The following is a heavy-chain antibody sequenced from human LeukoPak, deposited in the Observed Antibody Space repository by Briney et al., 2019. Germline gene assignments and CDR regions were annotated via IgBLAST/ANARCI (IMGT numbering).Heavy chain of an antibody. CDR2: ISTSGNT. Sequence: PLSLTCPFAGGSISSGNYYWSWIRQPAGKGLEWIGRISTSGNTNYNPSLKSRVTISVDTSKNQFSLKLSSVTAADTAMYYCARQVDPWGQGTLATVSS. V-gene: IGHV4-61*02. J-gene: IGHJ5*01. CDR3: ARQVDP. CDR1: GGSISSGNYY.